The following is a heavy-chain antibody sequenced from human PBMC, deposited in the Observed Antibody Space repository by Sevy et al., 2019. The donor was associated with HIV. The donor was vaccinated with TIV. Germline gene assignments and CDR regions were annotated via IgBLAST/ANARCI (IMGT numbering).Heavy chain of an antibody. CDR1: GGSFSGYY. V-gene: IGHV4-34*01. J-gene: IGHJ4*02. D-gene: IGHD2-2*03. CDR2: INHSGST. CDR3: ARGRIGYCSSTSCYGRVRTMYFDY. Sequence: SETLSLTCAVYGGSFSGYYWSWIRQPPGKGLEWIGEINHSGSTNYNPSLKSRVTISVDTSKNQFSLKLSSVTAADTAVYYCARGRIGYCSSTSCYGRVRTMYFDYWGQGTLVTVSS.